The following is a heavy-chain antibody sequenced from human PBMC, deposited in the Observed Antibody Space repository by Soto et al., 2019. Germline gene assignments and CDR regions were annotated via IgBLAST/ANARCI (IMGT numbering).Heavy chain of an antibody. CDR2: IKAGNGNT. Sequence: ASVKVSCKPSGHSFSAYYMHWVRQAPGQRLEWMGWIKAGNGNTKYSQKFQGRVTITRDTSATTAYMELSSLRSEDTAVYYCARDLIPAAITYYYGMDVWGQGTTVTVSS. J-gene: IGHJ6*02. CDR3: ARDLIPAAITYYYGMDV. V-gene: IGHV1-3*01. CDR1: GHSFSAYY. D-gene: IGHD2-2*02.